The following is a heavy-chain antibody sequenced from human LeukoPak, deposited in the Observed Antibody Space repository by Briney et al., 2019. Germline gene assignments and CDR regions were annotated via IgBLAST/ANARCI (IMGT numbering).Heavy chain of an antibody. CDR2: VTPMFDVT. CDR1: GGTFSSYA. V-gene: IGHV1-69*10. D-gene: IGHD4-23*01. CDR3: ARDPALEGTEDYRDFGGVESVDAFDV. Sequence: ASVKVSCRASGGTFSSYALSWMRQAPGQGLEWMGRVTPMFDVTDYAQKFQGRVTITADTSTGTAYMELSSLTSDDTAMYYCARDPALEGTEDYRDFGGVESVDAFDVWGQGTMVTVFS. J-gene: IGHJ3*01.